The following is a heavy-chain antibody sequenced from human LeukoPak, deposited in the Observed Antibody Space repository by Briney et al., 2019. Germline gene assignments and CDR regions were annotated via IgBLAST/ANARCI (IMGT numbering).Heavy chain of an antibody. CDR1: GFTFSRYW. J-gene: IGHJ4*02. Sequence: GGSLRLSCVASGFTFSRYWMSWVRQAPGKGLEWVAKIKQDGSGEYYLDSVKGRFTISRDNAKNSLYLQMSSLRDDDTAVYFCTTGYSSGWYNEGNYWGQGTLVTVSS. D-gene: IGHD6-19*01. CDR2: IKQDGSGE. V-gene: IGHV3-7*01. CDR3: TTGYSSGWYNEGNY.